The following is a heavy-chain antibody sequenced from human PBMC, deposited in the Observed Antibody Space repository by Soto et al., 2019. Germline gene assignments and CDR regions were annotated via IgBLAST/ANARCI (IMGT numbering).Heavy chain of an antibody. CDR1: GGSISSSNYY. V-gene: IGHV4-39*01. D-gene: IGHD3-22*01. Sequence: SETLSLTCNVSGGSISSSNYYWGWIRQPPGKGLEWIGSLYYSGYTYYNPSLGSRVTISVDTSKNQFSLKLSSVTAADTSVYYCARQRFTMILGPCEFDSWGQGTLVTVSS. J-gene: IGHJ4*02. CDR2: LYYSGYT. CDR3: ARQRFTMILGPCEFDS.